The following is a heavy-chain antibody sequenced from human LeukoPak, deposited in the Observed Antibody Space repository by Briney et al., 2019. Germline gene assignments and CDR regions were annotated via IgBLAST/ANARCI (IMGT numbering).Heavy chain of an antibody. CDR2: INHSGST. V-gene: IGHV4-34*01. CDR1: GGSFSGYF. Sequence: SETLPLTSAVQGGSFSGYFWSGIRQPPAQGLEWIGDINHSGSTDYNPSLTRRVTISVDTSKNQFFLNLTSVTAAHPALYYCAGGGKLAAGTHNWCDPWCQGTLVAVSA. D-gene: IGHD6-13*01. CDR3: AGGGKLAAGTHNWCDP. J-gene: IGHJ5*02.